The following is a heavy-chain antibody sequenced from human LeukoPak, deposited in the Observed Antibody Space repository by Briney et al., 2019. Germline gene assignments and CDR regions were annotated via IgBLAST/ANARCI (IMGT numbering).Heavy chain of an antibody. J-gene: IGHJ4*02. CDR2: IYYSGST. V-gene: IGHV4-59*01. CDR1: GGSISCYY. CDR3: ARVTMGYYYDSSGYYTNDYYFDY. D-gene: IGHD3-22*01. Sequence: RSSETPSLTCTVSGGSISCYYWSWIRQPPGKGLEWIGYIYYSGSTNYNPSLKSRVTISVDTSKNQFSLKLSSVTAADTAVYYCARVTMGYYYDSSGYYTNDYYFDYWGQGTLVTVSS.